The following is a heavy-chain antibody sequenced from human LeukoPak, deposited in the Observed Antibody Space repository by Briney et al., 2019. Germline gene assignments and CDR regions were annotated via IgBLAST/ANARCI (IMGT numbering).Heavy chain of an antibody. CDR3: ARGGSGRTQDDTFDI. D-gene: IGHD3-10*01. J-gene: IGHJ3*02. V-gene: IGHV3-21*01. CDR2: ISSGSSYI. Sequence: PGGSLRLSCAASGFTFSSYSINWVRQAPGKGLEWVASISSGSSYIYYADPLMGRFTISRDNAQNSLYLRMNSLRAEDTAVYYCARGGSGRTQDDTFDIWGQGTMVTVSS. CDR1: GFTFSSYS.